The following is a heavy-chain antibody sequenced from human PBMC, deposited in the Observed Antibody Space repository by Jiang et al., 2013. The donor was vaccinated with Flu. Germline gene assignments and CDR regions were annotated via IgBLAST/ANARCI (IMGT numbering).Heavy chain of an antibody. D-gene: IGHD6-25*01. J-gene: IGHJ3*02. CDR3: AHTAARAFDI. CDR2: IYWDDDK. V-gene: IGHV2-5*02. Sequence: WLALIYWDDDKRYSPSLKSRLTITKDTSKNQVVLTMTNMDPVDTATYYCAHTAARAFDIWGQGTMVTVSS.